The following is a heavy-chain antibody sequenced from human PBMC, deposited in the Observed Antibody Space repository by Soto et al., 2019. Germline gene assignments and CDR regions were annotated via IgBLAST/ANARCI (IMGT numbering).Heavy chain of an antibody. CDR3: ARDSTKLIAFDI. J-gene: IGHJ3*02. Sequence: GASVKVSCKASGYTFTSYAMHWVRQAPGQRLEWMGWINAGNGNTKYSQKFQGRVTITRDTSASTAYMELSSLRSEDTAVNYCARDSTKLIAFDIWGQGTMVTVSS. CDR2: INAGNGNT. CDR1: GYTFTSYA. V-gene: IGHV1-3*01. D-gene: IGHD1-26*01.